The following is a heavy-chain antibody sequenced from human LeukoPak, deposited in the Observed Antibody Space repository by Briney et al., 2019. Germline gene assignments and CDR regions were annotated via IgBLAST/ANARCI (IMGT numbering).Heavy chain of an antibody. CDR1: GGYISSFNW. CDR2: IYHSGST. D-gene: IGHD3-22*01. Sequence: TPSETLSLTCAVSGGYISSFNWWSWVRQPPGKGLEWVGEIYHSGSTNYNPSLKSRVTISLDTSRNQFSLKLNSVTAADTAVYYCARASYSYDINGWVPFDYWGQGTLVTVPS. CDR3: ARASYSYDINGWVPFDY. V-gene: IGHV4-4*02. J-gene: IGHJ4*02.